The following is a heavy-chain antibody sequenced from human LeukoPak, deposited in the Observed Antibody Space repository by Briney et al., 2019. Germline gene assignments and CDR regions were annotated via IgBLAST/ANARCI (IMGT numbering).Heavy chain of an antibody. CDR3: AKDIAPFNVHSSSSGGFDY. D-gene: IGHD6-6*01. CDR1: GFTFDDYA. CDR2: ISWNSGSI. V-gene: IGHV3-9*01. Sequence: PGRSLRLSCAASGFTFDDYAMHWVRQAPGKGLEWVSGISWNSGSIGYADPVKGRFTISRDNAKNSLYLQMNSLRAEDTALYYCAKDIAPFNVHSSSSGGFDYWGQGTLVTVSS. J-gene: IGHJ4*02.